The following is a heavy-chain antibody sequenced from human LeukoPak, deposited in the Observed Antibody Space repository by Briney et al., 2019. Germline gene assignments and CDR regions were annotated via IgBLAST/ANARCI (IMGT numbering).Heavy chain of an antibody. CDR2: TSSNGSVK. D-gene: IGHD6-19*01. CDR3: ARDIRPLGGWSSFFDY. Sequence: PGGSLRLSCAASVFTFSTFEMRWVRQAPGKGLEWVAYTSSNGSVKYYADSVKGRFTISRDNAKNSLYLQMNSLRAEDTAIYYCARDIRPLGGWSSFFDYWGQGTLVTVAS. CDR1: VFTFSTFE. J-gene: IGHJ4*02. V-gene: IGHV3-48*03.